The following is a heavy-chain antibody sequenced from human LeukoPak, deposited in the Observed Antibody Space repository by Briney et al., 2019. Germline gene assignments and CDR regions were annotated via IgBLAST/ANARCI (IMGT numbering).Heavy chain of an antibody. CDR2: VDQDGSEK. V-gene: IGHV3-7*03. Sequence: GGSLRLSCAASGFIFNSYWMNWLRQAPGKGLEWVANVDQDGSEKYYVGSVKGRFTISRNNAKNSLYLQMNSLRVEDTAVYYCARGWASSRRKAFDIWGQGTMVTVSS. CDR3: ARGWASSRRKAFDI. CDR1: GFIFNSYW. D-gene: IGHD3-16*01. J-gene: IGHJ3*02.